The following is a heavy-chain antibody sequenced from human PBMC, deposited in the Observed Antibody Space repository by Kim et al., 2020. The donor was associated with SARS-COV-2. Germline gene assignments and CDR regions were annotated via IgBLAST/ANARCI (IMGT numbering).Heavy chain of an antibody. CDR2: IYYSGST. Sequence: SETLSLTCTVSGGSISSYYWSWIRQPPGKGLEWIGYIYYSGSTNYNPSLKSRVTISVDTSKNQFSLKLSSVTAADTAVDYCARGVERWLQRSYWYFDLWGRGTLVTVSS. J-gene: IGHJ2*01. V-gene: IGHV4-59*01. D-gene: IGHD5-12*01. CDR1: GGSISSYY. CDR3: ARGVERWLQRSYWYFDL.